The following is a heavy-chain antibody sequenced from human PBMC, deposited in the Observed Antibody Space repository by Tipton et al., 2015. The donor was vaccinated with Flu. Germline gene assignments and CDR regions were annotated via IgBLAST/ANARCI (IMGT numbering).Heavy chain of an antibody. CDR2: IYSSGST. Sequence: TLSLTCTVSGGSINSGGYYWTWIRQPAGKGLEWIGRIYSSGSTNYNPSLKSRVTISVDTSKNQFSLEMTSVTAADTAVYYCATDYAKTDAFDIWGHGTMVTVSS. D-gene: IGHD4-17*01. CDR1: GGSINSGGYY. J-gene: IGHJ3*02. V-gene: IGHV4-61*02. CDR3: ATDYAKTDAFDI.